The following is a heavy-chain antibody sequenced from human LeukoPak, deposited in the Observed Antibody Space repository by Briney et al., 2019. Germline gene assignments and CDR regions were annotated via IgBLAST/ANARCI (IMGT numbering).Heavy chain of an antibody. V-gene: IGHV4-59*01. CDR3: ARQQLSQLYYFDY. D-gene: IGHD6-13*01. CDR2: IYYSGST. CDR1: GGSISSYY. J-gene: IGHJ4*02. Sequence: PSETLSLTCTVSGGSISSYYWSWIRQPPGKGLEWIGYIYYSGSTNYNPSLKSRVTISVDTSKNQFSLKLSSVTAADAAVYYCARQQLSQLYYFDYWGQGTLVTVSS.